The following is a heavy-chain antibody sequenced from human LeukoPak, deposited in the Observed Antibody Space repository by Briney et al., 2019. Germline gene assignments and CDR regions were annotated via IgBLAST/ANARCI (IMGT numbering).Heavy chain of an antibody. J-gene: IGHJ6*03. Sequence: PGGSLTLSCAASGFTFSSYWMSWVRQAPGKGLEGVANIKEDGSEKYYVDSVKGRFTISRDNAKNSLYLQMNGLRAEDTAAYYCARDPIDRRWNSYGSYKYYYYMDVWGKGTTVTVSS. CDR1: GFTFSSYW. D-gene: IGHD5-18*01. V-gene: IGHV3-7*01. CDR2: IKEDGSEK. CDR3: ARDPIDRRWNSYGSYKYYYYMDV.